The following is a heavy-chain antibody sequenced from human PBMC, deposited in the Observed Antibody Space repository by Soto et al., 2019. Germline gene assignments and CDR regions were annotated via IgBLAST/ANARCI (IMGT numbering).Heavy chain of an antibody. CDR3: ARGGAAGRGDWLDP. CDR1: GYSVSSNSAA. D-gene: IGHD6-13*01. CDR2: TYYRSKWYN. J-gene: IGHJ5*02. V-gene: IGHV6-1*01. Sequence: SQTLSLTCDISGYSVSSNSAAWNWIRQSPSRGLEWLGRTYYRSKWYNDYAVSVRGRITINPDTSKNQFSLQLKSVTPDDTAVYYCARGGAAGRGDWLDPWGQGTQVTVSS.